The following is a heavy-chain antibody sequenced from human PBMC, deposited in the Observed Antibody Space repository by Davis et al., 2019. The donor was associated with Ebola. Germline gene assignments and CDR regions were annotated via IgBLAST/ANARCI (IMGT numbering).Heavy chain of an antibody. CDR3: ARDRMDRYCSGGSCYSGGMDV. Sequence: GESLKISCAASGFTFSSYDMHWVRQATGKGLEWVSAIGTAGDTYYPGSVKGRFTISRDNAKNTLYLQMNSLRAEDTAVYYCARDRMDRYCSGGSCYSGGMDVWGQGTTVTVSS. V-gene: IGHV3-13*01. CDR1: GFTFSSYD. D-gene: IGHD2-15*01. J-gene: IGHJ6*02. CDR2: IGTAGDT.